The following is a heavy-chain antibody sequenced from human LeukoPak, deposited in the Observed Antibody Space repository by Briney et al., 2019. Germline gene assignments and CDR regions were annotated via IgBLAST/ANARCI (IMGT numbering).Heavy chain of an antibody. V-gene: IGHV1-8*01. Sequence: ASVKLSCKPSGYTFTSYDINGVRQATGQGLEWMGWKNPKSGNTGYAQKFQGRVTMTRNTSISTAYMELSSLRSEDTAVYYCARGVGYFDWLSFVRGYGMDVWGQGTTVTVSS. CDR3: ARGVGYFDWLSFVRGYGMDV. CDR1: GYTFTSYD. D-gene: IGHD3-9*01. J-gene: IGHJ6*01. CDR2: KNPKSGNT.